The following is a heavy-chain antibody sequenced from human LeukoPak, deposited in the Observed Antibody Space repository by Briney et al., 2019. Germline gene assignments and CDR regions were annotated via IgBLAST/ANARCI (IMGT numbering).Heavy chain of an antibody. Sequence: SSETLSLTCTVSGGSISSYYWSRIRQPPGKGLEWIGYIYYSGSTNYNPSLKSRVTISVDTSKNQFSLKPSSVTAADTAVYYCARAYGYCSSTSCLYYYYGMDVWGQGTTVTVSS. CDR2: IYYSGST. D-gene: IGHD2-2*03. CDR3: ARAYGYCSSTSCLYYYYGMDV. CDR1: GGSISSYY. V-gene: IGHV4-59*01. J-gene: IGHJ6*02.